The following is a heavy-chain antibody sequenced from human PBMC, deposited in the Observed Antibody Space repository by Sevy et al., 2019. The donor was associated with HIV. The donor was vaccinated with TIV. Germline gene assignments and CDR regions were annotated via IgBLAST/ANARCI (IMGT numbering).Heavy chain of an antibody. CDR1: GFTFSAYW. Sequence: GGSLRLSCAASGFTFSAYWMNWVRQAPGKGLEWVANIKEDGSDKHYVDSVEGRFTISRDNAKNSLYLQMNSLTVEDTAAYYCAQEKSVRVDSWGQGTLVTVSS. CDR2: IKEDGSDK. J-gene: IGHJ4*02. CDR3: AQEKSVRVDS. V-gene: IGHV3-7*01.